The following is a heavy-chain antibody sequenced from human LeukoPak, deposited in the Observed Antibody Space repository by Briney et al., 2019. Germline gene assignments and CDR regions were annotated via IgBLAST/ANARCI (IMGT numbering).Heavy chain of an antibody. CDR1: GGTFSSYA. CDR3: ARDGSVYTGSPELGYYNYYMDV. V-gene: IGHV1-69*05. Sequence: SVKVSCKASGGTFSSYAISWVRQAPGQGLEWMGGIIPIFGTANYAQKFQGRVTITTDESTSTVNMDLSSLRSEDTAVYYCARDGSVYTGSPELGYYNYYMDVWGKGTTVTVSS. CDR2: IIPIFGTA. D-gene: IGHD6-6*01. J-gene: IGHJ6*03.